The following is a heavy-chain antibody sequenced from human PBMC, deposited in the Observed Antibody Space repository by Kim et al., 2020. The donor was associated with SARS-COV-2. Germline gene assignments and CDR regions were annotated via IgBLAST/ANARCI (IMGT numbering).Heavy chain of an antibody. J-gene: IGHJ4*02. V-gene: IGHV3-15*01. D-gene: IGHD4-17*01. Sequence: YAEPVKGRFTISRDDSKNTLHLQMNSLKTEDTAVYYCTTARYDYSDSNDFWGQGTLVTVSS. CDR3: TTARYDYSDSNDF.